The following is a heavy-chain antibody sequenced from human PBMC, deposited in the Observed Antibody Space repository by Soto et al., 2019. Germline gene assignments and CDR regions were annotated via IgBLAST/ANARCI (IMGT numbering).Heavy chain of an antibody. CDR1: GFTFSNAW. CDR3: ARYHVVIDEINWFDP. V-gene: IGHV3-15*01. J-gene: IGHJ5*02. CDR2: IKKRADGGTA. D-gene: IGHD2-21*01. Sequence: SLRLSCAASGFTFSNAWMNWVRQAPGKGLEWIGRIKKRADGGTADHATPVKGRFTISRDDSKNTLYLQWSSLRASDTAIYYCARYHVVIDEINWFDPWGQGTQVTVSS.